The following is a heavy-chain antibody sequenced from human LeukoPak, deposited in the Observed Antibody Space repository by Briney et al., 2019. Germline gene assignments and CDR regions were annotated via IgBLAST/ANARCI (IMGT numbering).Heavy chain of an antibody. Sequence: SQTLSLTCTVSGGSISCGDYYWSWIRQPPGKGLEWIGEIYHSGSTNYNPSLKSRVTISVDKSKDQFSLKLNSVTAADTAVYYCARVTLIVVVAWFDPRGQGTLVIVSS. V-gene: IGHV4-30-4*01. J-gene: IGHJ5*02. CDR2: IYHSGST. CDR3: ARVTLIVVVAWFDP. D-gene: IGHD2-2*01. CDR1: GGSISCGDYY.